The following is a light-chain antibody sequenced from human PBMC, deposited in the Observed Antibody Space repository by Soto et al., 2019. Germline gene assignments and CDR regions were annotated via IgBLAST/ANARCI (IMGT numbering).Light chain of an antibody. CDR2: LGS. Sequence: DLVMTQSPLSLPVTPGEPASISCRSSQSLLYGAGYMYVGWYLQKPGQPPQLLIFLGSNRASGGRDRFSGSVSGADFTLKISRVETEHVGVDYGMQTQQTPDTFGQGTKLGIK. J-gene: IGKJ2*01. CDR3: MQTQQTPDT. CDR1: QSLLYGAGYMY. V-gene: IGKV2-28*01.